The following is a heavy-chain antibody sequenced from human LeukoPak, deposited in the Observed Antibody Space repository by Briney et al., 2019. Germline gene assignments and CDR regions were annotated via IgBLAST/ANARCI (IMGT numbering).Heavy chain of an antibody. D-gene: IGHD2-15*01. CDR1: GFTFSSYW. CDR3: AKGRGFDVYCRAGSCSTFDP. CDR2: IKQDGSEK. Sequence: GGSLRLSCAASGFTFSSYWMSWVRQAPGKGLEWVANIKQDGSEKYYVDSVKCRFTISRDNAKNSLYLQMNSLRAEDTAVYYCAKGRGFDVYCRAGSCSTFDPWGQGTLVTVSS. V-gene: IGHV3-7*01. J-gene: IGHJ5*02.